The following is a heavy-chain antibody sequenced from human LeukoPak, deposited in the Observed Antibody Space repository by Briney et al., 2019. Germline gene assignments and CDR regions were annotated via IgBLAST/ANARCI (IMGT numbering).Heavy chain of an antibody. CDR2: IYSGGNT. Sequence: GGSLRLSCAASGFTVSANYMSWVRQAPGKGLEWVSVIYSGGNTYYADSVKGRFTISRDNSKNTLYLQMNSLRTEDTALYYCARPSPPGDGYNPCDYWGQGALVTVSS. J-gene: IGHJ4*02. CDR1: GFTVSANY. CDR3: ARPSPPGDGYNPCDY. D-gene: IGHD5-24*01. V-gene: IGHV3-66*04.